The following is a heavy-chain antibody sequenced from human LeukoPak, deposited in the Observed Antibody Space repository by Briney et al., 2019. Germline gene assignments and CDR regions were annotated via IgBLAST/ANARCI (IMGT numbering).Heavy chain of an antibody. CDR3: ASLYCTHTTCYYFDY. V-gene: IGHV3-7*01. CDR2: IEQDGSEK. J-gene: IGHJ4*02. D-gene: IGHD2-2*01. Sequence: EGSLRLSCAASGFIFENYWMNWVRQAPGKGLEWVANIEQDGSEKYYVDSVKGRFTISRDNARNSLYLQMNSLRAEDTAVYYCASLYCTHTTCYYFDYWGQGTLVSVSS. CDR1: GFIFENYW.